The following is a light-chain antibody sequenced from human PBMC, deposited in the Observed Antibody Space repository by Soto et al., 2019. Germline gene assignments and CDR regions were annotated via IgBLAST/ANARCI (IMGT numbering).Light chain of an antibody. Sequence: EIVLTQSPATLSLSPGERATLSCRASQSVSSSLAWYQQKPGQAPRLLIYDASNRATGIAARFSGSGSGTCFTLIISSLEPEDFAVYYCQQRSNWPLTFGGGTRVEIK. CDR2: DAS. CDR1: QSVSSS. V-gene: IGKV3-11*01. J-gene: IGKJ4*01. CDR3: QQRSNWPLT.